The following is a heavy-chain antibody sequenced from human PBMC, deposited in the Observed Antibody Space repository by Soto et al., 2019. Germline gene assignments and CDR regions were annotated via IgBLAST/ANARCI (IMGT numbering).Heavy chain of an antibody. D-gene: IGHD3-10*01. CDR1: GGSISSSDSY. V-gene: IGHV4-39*01. CDR2: IDYSGGT. Sequence: PSETLSLTCTVSGGSISSSDSYWGWIRRPPGKGLEWVGTIDYSGGTTYNPSLESRVTISVDTSKNQFSLRLSFVTAAEKAVYYCARRTPFHASESSRLDHWGQGEMVTVS. CDR3: ARRTPFHASESSRLDH. J-gene: IGHJ5*02.